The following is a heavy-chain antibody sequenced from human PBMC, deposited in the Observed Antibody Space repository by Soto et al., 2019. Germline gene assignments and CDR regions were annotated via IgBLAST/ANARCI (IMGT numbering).Heavy chain of an antibody. CDR3: ARSSGYSYGFDY. J-gene: IGHJ4*02. CDR2: IVVGSGNT. D-gene: IGHD5-18*01. V-gene: IGHV1-58*01. Sequence: VTSVKVSCKASGFSFTSSAVQWVRQARGQRLEWIGWIVVGSGNTNYAQKLQERVTITTDMSTSTAYMELRSLRSDDTAVYYCARSSGYSYGFDYWGQGTLVTVSS. CDR1: GFSFTSSA.